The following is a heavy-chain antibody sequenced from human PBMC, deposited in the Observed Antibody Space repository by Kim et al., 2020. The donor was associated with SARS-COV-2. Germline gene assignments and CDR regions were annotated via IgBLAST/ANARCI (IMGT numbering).Heavy chain of an antibody. CDR3: ARRAYSSGWWYFDC. J-gene: IGHJ4*02. D-gene: IGHD6-19*01. CDR1: GFTLSGYW. V-gene: IGHV3-74*01. CDR2: ISGDGSST. Sequence: GGSLRLSCAASGFTLSGYWMHWVRQAPGKGLVWVSRISGDGSSTSYADSVKGRFTISRDNAKNTLYLQMNSLRVEDTAVYYCARRAYSSGWWYFDCWGQGTLVTVSS.